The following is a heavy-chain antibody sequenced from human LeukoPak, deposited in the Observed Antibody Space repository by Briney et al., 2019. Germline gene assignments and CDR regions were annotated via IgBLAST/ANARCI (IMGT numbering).Heavy chain of an antibody. CDR2: ISSSSMTV. V-gene: IGHV3-48*01. CDR1: GFTFSAYS. Sequence: GGSLRLSCAASGFTFSAYSMTWVRQAPGKGLEWLSYISSSSMTVYYADSVKGRFTHSRDNGKNSLFLHMNSLRAEDTGVYYCARDLQEDAIPPLGYWGQGTLVTVSS. D-gene: IGHD2-8*01. CDR3: ARDLQEDAIPPLGY. J-gene: IGHJ4*02.